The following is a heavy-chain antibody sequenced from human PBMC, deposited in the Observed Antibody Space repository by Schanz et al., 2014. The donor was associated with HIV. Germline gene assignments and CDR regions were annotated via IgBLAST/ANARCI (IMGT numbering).Heavy chain of an antibody. CDR3: AKGQRGVVRGDIDC. CDR2: IHSGGST. CDR1: GFTVSSSH. V-gene: IGHV3-53*01. D-gene: IGHD3-10*01. Sequence: EVQLVESGGGLIQPGGSLRLSCAASGFTVSSSHMSWVRQAPGKGLEWVSIIHSGGSTYYADSVKGRFTISRDSSKNTLYLQMNSLRAEDTAVYYCAKGQRGVVRGDIDCWGQGTLVTVSS. J-gene: IGHJ4*02.